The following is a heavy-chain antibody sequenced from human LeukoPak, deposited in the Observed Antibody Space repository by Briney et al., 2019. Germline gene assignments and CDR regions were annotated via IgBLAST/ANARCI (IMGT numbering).Heavy chain of an antibody. D-gene: IGHD3-22*01. V-gene: IGHV4-4*07. Sequence: PSETLSLTCTVSGGSISSYYWSWIRQPAGKGLEWIGRIYTSGSTYYNPSLKSRVTISVDTSKNQFSLKLSSVTAADTAVYYCARHVGITTMIVVYWYFDLWGRGTLVTVSS. CDR1: GGSISSYY. CDR3: ARHVGITTMIVVYWYFDL. J-gene: IGHJ2*01. CDR2: IYTSGST.